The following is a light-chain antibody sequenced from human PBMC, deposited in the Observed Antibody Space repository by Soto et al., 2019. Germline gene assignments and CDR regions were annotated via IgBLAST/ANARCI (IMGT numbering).Light chain of an antibody. CDR3: QQYNFWPPLT. Sequence: EIVMTQSPATLYVSPGERATLSCRASQSVNSNLAWYRQKPGQAPRLLNSDASTRATGVPARSSGSGSGTEFTLTISSLQSEDSGIYYCQQYNFWPPLTFGGGTKVEIK. V-gene: IGKV3-15*01. CDR1: QSVNSN. CDR2: DAS. J-gene: IGKJ4*01.